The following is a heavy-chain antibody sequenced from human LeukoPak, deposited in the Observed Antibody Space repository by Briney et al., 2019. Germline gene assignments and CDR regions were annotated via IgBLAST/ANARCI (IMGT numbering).Heavy chain of an antibody. J-gene: IGHJ4*02. CDR3: AREHPTSTCEDY. V-gene: IGHV1-2*02. D-gene: IGHD2-2*01. CDR2: INPNSGGT. CDR1: GYTFTGYY. Sequence: GASVKVSCKASGYTFTGYYMHWVRQAPGQGLEWMGWINPNSGGTIYAQKFEGRVTLTRDTSISTAYMELSGLRSDDTAVYYCAREHPTSTCEDYWGQGTLVTVSS.